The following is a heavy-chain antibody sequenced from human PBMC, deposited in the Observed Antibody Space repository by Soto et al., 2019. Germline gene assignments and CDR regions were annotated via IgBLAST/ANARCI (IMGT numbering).Heavy chain of an antibody. Sequence: VQLVESGGGLVQPGGSLKLSCAASGFTFSGSAMHWVRQASGKGLEWVGRIRSKANSYATAYAASVKGRFTISRDDSKNTAYLQMNSLKTEDPAVYYCTRLGYSYGGDYWGQGTLVTVSS. J-gene: IGHJ4*02. CDR1: GFTFSGSA. V-gene: IGHV3-73*02. CDR3: TRLGYSYGGDY. CDR2: IRSKANSYAT. D-gene: IGHD5-18*01.